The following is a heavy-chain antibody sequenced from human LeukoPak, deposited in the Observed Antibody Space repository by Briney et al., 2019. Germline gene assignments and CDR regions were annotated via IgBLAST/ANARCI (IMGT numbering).Heavy chain of an antibody. V-gene: IGHV1-18*01. Sequence: ASVKVSCKASGYTFTSYGISWVRQAPGQGLEWMGWISAYNGNTNYAQKLQGRVTMTTDTSTSTACMELRSLRSDDTAVYYCARAQEATYYDFWSGYQPFDYWGQGTLVTVSS. D-gene: IGHD3-3*01. J-gene: IGHJ4*02. CDR3: ARAQEATYYDFWSGYQPFDY. CDR1: GYTFTSYG. CDR2: ISAYNGNT.